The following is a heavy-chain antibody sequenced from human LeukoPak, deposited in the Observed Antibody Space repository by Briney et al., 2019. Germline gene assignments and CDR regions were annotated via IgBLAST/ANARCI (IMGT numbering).Heavy chain of an antibody. Sequence: GGSLRLSCAASGFTFSSYSMNWVRQAPGKGLEWVSSITSSSSYIYYADSVKGRFTISRDNAKNSLYLQMNSLRAEDTALYYCAREYCSSTSCLGPWGRGTLVTVSS. CDR3: AREYCSSTSCLGP. V-gene: IGHV3-21*01. CDR2: ITSSSSYI. J-gene: IGHJ5*02. D-gene: IGHD2-2*01. CDR1: GFTFSSYS.